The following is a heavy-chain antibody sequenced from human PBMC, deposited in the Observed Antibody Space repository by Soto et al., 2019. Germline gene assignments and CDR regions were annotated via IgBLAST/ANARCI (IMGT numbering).Heavy chain of an antibody. CDR3: ARDRKSRYCSSTSCYGAYYYYYMDV. Sequence: GGSLRLSCAASGFTFSSYWMHWVRQAPGKGLVWVSRINSDGSSTSYAASVKGRFTISRDNAKNTLYLQMNSLRAEDTAVYYCARDRKSRYCSSTSCYGAYYYYYMDVWGKGTTVTVSS. V-gene: IGHV3-74*01. J-gene: IGHJ6*03. D-gene: IGHD2-2*01. CDR1: GFTFSSYW. CDR2: INSDGSST.